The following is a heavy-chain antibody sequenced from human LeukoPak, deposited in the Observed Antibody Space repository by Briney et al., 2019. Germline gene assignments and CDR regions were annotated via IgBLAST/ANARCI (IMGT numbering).Heavy chain of an antibody. J-gene: IGHJ4*02. CDR2: IYPDDSDT. D-gene: IGHD5-18*01. V-gene: IGHV5-51*01. CDR1: GYSFISYW. CDR3: ARGGIDSAMLTTERSDY. Sequence: NLGESLKISCKGSGYSFISYWIGWVRQMPGKGLEWMGIIYPDDSDTRYSPSFQGQVTISADKSISTAYLQWSILKASDTAMYYCARGGIDSAMLTTERSDYWGQGTLVTVSS.